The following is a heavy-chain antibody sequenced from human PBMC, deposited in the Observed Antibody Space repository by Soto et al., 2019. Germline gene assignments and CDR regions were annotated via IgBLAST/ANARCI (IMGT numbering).Heavy chain of an antibody. CDR2: IIPIFGTA. Sequence: SVKVSCKASGGTFSSYAISWVRQAPGQGLEWMGGIIPIFGTANYAQKFQGGVTITADEYTSTASMELSRLRYEDTAVYYCARAKTIGGTISKRYGMDVWGQGTTVTVSS. D-gene: IGHD5-12*01. CDR3: ARAKTIGGTISKRYGMDV. J-gene: IGHJ6*02. CDR1: GGTFSSYA. V-gene: IGHV1-69*13.